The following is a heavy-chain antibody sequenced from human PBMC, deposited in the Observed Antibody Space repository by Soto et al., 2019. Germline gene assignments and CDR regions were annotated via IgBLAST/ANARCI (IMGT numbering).Heavy chain of an antibody. CDR1: GFTVSDYW. J-gene: IGHJ4*02. Sequence: XGSLRLSCAASGFTVSDYWMSLVRQAPGKGPEWVANIKFDGSEKQYVDSVKGRFSISRDNSRNSLFLQMNSLRAGDTAVYYCVKDGGYCSSTTCYSPRNHYFDSWGQGTLVTVSS. V-gene: IGHV3-7*03. D-gene: IGHD2-2*01. CDR2: IKFDGSEK. CDR3: VKDGGYCSSTTCYSPRNHYFDS.